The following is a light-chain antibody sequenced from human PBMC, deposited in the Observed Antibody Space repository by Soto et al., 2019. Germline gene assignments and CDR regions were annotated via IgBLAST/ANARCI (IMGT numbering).Light chain of an antibody. J-gene: IGLJ3*02. V-gene: IGLV2-14*01. CDR2: DVN. CDR1: SNDIGAYNY. Sequence: QSVLTQPASVSGSPGQSITISCTGTSNDIGAYNYVSWYQQFPDKAPKLLIYDVNNRPSGVSTRFSGSKSGNTASLTISGLQAEDEADYYCSSYTKTSTLVVFGGGTKLTVL. CDR3: SSYTKTSTLVV.